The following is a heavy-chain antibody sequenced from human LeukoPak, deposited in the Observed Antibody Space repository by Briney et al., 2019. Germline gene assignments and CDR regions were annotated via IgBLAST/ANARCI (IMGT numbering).Heavy chain of an antibody. CDR2: ISDSGGFT. V-gene: IGHV3-23*01. D-gene: IGHD4-11*01. Sequence: PGGSLRLSCAASGFTFSGYAMSWVRQAPGKGLKWFSAISDSGGFTYYADSVKGRFTISRDNSKNTVYLQMNSLRAEDTAVYYCAKEDLYTGMDVWGKGTTVTVSS. J-gene: IGHJ6*04. CDR1: GFTFSGYA. CDR3: AKEDLYTGMDV.